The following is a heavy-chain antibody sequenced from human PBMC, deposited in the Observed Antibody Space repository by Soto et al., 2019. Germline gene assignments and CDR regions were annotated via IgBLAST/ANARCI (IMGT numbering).Heavy chain of an antibody. J-gene: IGHJ4*02. CDR2: IYYSGST. CDR1: GGSVDRGDYY. D-gene: IGHD4-17*01. CDR3: AREPTHDYGDYVY. Sequence: KTSETLSLTCTVSGGSVDRGDYYWTWIRQPPGKGLEWIGYIYYSGSTYYNPSLKSRVTISVDTSKNQFSLKLSSVTAADTAVYYCAREPTHDYGDYVYWGQGTLVTVSS. V-gene: IGHV4-30-4*01.